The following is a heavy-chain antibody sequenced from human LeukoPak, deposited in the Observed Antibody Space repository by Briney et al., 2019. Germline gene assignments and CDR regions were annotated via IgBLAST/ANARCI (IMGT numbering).Heavy chain of an antibody. J-gene: IGHJ4*02. Sequence: PGGSLSLSCAASGFTVSSTYMSWVRQAPGEGLEWVSVIYSGGTTYYADSVKGRFTISRDNSKNTLYLQMNSLRTEDTAVYYCARDLYDYGSYWGQGTLVTVSS. D-gene: IGHD4/OR15-4a*01. CDR3: ARDLYDYGSY. V-gene: IGHV3-66*01. CDR2: IYSGGTT. CDR1: GFTVSSTY.